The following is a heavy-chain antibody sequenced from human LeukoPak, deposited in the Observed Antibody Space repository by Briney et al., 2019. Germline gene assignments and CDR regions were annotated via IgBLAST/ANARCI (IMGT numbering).Heavy chain of an antibody. CDR1: GGSFSGYY. CDR2: INHSGST. D-gene: IGHD2-2*01. Sequence: SETLSLTCPVCGGSFSGYYWSWLRQPPGKGLEWIGEINHSGSTNYNPSLKSRVTISLATSKNQFSLKLSSVTAADTAVYYCASTERCSTTCPLDYWGQGTLVTVSS. J-gene: IGHJ4*02. V-gene: IGHV4-34*01. CDR3: ASTERCSTTCPLDY.